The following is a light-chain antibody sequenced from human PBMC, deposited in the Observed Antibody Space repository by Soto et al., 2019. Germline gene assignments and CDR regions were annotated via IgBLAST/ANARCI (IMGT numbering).Light chain of an antibody. J-gene: IGLJ3*02. Sequence: QSVLTQPPSVSGAPGQRVTIYCSGGSPNIEAGYDVHWYQQLPQTAPKLLIYGNNIRPSGVPDRFSGSKSGTSASMAITGLQAEDDVDYYCHPWERYRGGSVFGAGTKVTVL. CDR3: HPWERYRGGSV. CDR1: SPNIEAGYD. V-gene: IGLV1-40*01. CDR2: GNN.